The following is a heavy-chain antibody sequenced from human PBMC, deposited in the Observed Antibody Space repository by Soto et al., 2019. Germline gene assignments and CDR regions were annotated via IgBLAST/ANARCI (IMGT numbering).Heavy chain of an antibody. CDR2: IYWDDDK. D-gene: IGHD3-10*01. CDR1: GFSLSTRGVG. Sequence: ITLKESGPTLVKPTQTLTLTCTFSGFSLSTRGVGVGWIRQTPGKALEWLALIYWDDDKRYSPSLKSRLTITKDTSKDQVLLVMSNMDPVDTATYYCIRVLWFGELFWGQGTLVTVSS. CDR3: IRVLWFGELF. J-gene: IGHJ4*02. V-gene: IGHV2-5*02.